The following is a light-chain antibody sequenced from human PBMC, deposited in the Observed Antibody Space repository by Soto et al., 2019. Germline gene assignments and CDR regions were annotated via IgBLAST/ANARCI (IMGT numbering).Light chain of an antibody. CDR2: HAS. Sequence: IQLTQSPTTLPASVGDRVTLTCRASESISNWLAWYQQRPGTAPKLLIYHASILETAVPSRFSSNGSGTEFTLNISSMQNADFATYYCQQYRTYSFGQGTKVDIK. CDR3: QQYRTYS. V-gene: IGKV1-5*01. CDR1: ESISNW. J-gene: IGKJ1*01.